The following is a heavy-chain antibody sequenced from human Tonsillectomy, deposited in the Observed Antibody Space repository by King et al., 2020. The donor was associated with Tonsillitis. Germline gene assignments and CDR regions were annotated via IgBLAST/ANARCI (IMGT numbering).Heavy chain of an antibody. J-gene: IGHJ6*03. V-gene: IGHV3-21*01. Sequence: DVQLVESGGGLVKPGGSLRLSCAASGFTFSSYNMNWVRQAPGKGLEWVSSISSSSIYIYYADSVKGRFTISRDNAKNSLYLQMNSLRAEDTAVYYCARSGLVLGDYYYYYYMDVWGKGTTVTVSS. CDR1: GFTFSSYN. CDR3: ARSGLVLGDYYYYYYMDV. CDR2: ISSSSIYI. D-gene: IGHD6-13*01.